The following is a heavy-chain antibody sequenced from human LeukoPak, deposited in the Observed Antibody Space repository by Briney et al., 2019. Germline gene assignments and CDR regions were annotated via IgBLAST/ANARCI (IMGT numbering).Heavy chain of an antibody. V-gene: IGHV1-69*04. CDR1: GGTFSSYA. Sequence: VASVKVSCKASGGTFSSYAISWVRQAPGQGLEWMGRIIPILGIANYAQKFQGRVTITADKSTSTAYMELSSLRSEDTAVYYCASVVYDSSGYPPLNWFDPWGQGTLVTVSS. J-gene: IGHJ5*02. CDR3: ASVVYDSSGYPPLNWFDP. CDR2: IIPILGIA. D-gene: IGHD3-22*01.